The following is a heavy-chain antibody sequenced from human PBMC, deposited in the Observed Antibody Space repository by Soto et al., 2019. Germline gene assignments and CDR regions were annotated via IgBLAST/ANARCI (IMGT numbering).Heavy chain of an antibody. Sequence: QITLKESGPTLVKPTQTLTLTCTFSGFSLSTSGVGVGWIRQPPGKALEWLALISWDDDKRYSPSLKSRLTITKDTSKNQVVLTMTNMDPVDTATYYCAHRLVTGSSSWPGEGMDVWGQGTTVTVSS. CDR2: ISWDDDK. V-gene: IGHV2-5*02. CDR1: GFSLSTSGVG. CDR3: AHRLVTGSSSWPGEGMDV. D-gene: IGHD6-13*01. J-gene: IGHJ6*02.